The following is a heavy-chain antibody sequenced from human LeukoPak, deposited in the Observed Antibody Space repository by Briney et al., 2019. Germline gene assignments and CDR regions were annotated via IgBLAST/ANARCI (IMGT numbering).Heavy chain of an antibody. CDR3: AREDAAMYYFDY. J-gene: IGHJ4*02. D-gene: IGHD2-2*01. CDR2: IYHSGST. CDR1: GYSISSGYY. V-gene: IGHV4-38-2*02. Sequence: SETLSLTCAVSGYSISSGYYWGWIRQPPGKGLEWIGSIYHSGSTYYNPSLKSRVTISVDTSKNQFSLKLSSVTAADTAVYYRAREDAAMYYFDYWGQGTLVTVSS.